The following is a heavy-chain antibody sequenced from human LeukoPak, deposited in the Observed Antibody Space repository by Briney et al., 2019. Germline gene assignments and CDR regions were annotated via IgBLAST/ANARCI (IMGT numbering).Heavy chain of an antibody. CDR3: ATLGYYDSSGPDY. Sequence: GGSLRLSCAASGFTFSSYWMHWVRQAPGKGLVWVSRINSGGSSTSYADSVKGRFTISRDNAKNTLYLQMNSLRAEATAVYYCATLGYYDSSGPDYWGQGTLVTVSS. D-gene: IGHD3-22*01. V-gene: IGHV3-74*01. CDR2: INSGGSST. CDR1: GFTFSSYW. J-gene: IGHJ4*02.